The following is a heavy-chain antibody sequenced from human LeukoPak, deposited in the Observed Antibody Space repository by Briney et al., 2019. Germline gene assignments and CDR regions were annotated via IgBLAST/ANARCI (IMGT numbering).Heavy chain of an antibody. Sequence: GGSLRLSCAVSGFKFNSYWMNWVRQVPGKGLVWVAHINTHGNTANYADSVKGRLTISRDNAKSTLYLQMNSLRAEDTAFYYCAKAELGVDTFFDYWGQGTLVTVSS. CDR2: INTHGNTA. V-gene: IGHV3-74*01. D-gene: IGHD3-3*01. CDR1: GFKFNSYW. J-gene: IGHJ4*02. CDR3: AKAELGVDTFFDY.